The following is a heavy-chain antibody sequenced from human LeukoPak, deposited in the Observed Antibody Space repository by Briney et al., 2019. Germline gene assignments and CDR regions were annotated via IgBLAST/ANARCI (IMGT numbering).Heavy chain of an antibody. D-gene: IGHD2-15*01. CDR1: GYSFTNYW. V-gene: IGHV5-51*01. Sequence: GESLKISCKGSGYSFTNYWIGWVRQMPGKGLEWMGIIYPGDSDTRYSPSFQGQVTISADKSISTAYLQWSSLKASDTAMYYCARHEACSGGSCYSEHYYYGMDVWGKGTTVTVSS. CDR3: ARHEACSGGSCYSEHYYYGMDV. CDR2: IYPGDSDT. J-gene: IGHJ6*04.